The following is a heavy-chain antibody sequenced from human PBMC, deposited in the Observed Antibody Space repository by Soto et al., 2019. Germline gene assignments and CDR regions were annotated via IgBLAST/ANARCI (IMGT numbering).Heavy chain of an antibody. V-gene: IGHV1-69*13. Sequence: SVKVSCKAAGGTFSSYAISWVRQAPGQGLEWMGGIIPIFGTANYAQKFQGRVTITADESTSTAYMELSSLRSEDTAVYYCARGGWPDDYYYYGMDVWGQGTTVTVSS. CDR3: ARGGWPDDYYYYGMDV. CDR2: IIPIFGTA. D-gene: IGHD6-19*01. J-gene: IGHJ6*02. CDR1: GGTFSSYA.